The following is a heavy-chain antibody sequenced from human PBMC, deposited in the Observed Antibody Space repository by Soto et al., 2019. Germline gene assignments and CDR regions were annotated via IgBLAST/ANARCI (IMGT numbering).Heavy chain of an antibody. CDR2: ITAYNGYT. D-gene: IGHD6-19*01. Sequence: VASVKVSCKASGYTFTSYGISWVRQAPGQGLEWIGWITAYNGYTNYAQKLQDRVTMTTDTSTSTAYMERRSLRSDETAVYYCARGGSGWSSDYWGQGTLVTVSS. J-gene: IGHJ4*02. V-gene: IGHV1-18*01. CDR3: ARGGSGWSSDY. CDR1: GYTFTSYG.